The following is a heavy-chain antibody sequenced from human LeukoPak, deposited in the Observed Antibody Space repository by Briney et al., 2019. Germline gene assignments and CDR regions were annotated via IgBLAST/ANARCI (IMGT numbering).Heavy chain of an antibody. D-gene: IGHD3-10*01. V-gene: IGHV3-53*01. CDR3: ARIGVTMVRGVVTKNYYYYYMDV. Sequence: TGGSLRLSCAASGFTVSSNYMSWVRQAPGKGLEWVSVIYSGGSTYYADSVKGRFTISRDNSKNTLYLQMNSLRAEDTAVYYCARIGVTMVRGVVTKNYYYYYMDVWGKGTTVTIPS. CDR2: IYSGGST. CDR1: GFTVSSNY. J-gene: IGHJ6*03.